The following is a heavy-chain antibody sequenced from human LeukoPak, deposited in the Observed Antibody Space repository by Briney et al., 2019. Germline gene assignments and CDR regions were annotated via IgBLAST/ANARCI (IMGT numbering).Heavy chain of an antibody. CDR1: GGSISSYY. V-gene: IGHV4-38-2*02. J-gene: IGHJ4*02. CDR3: ARDPINDYGDYSREDY. Sequence: SETLSLTCTVSGGSISSYYWSWIRQPPGKGLEWIGSIYHSGSTYYNPSLKNRVTISVDTSKNQFSLKLSSVTAADTAVYYCARDPINDYGDYSREDYWGQGTLVTVSS. D-gene: IGHD4-17*01. CDR2: IYHSGST.